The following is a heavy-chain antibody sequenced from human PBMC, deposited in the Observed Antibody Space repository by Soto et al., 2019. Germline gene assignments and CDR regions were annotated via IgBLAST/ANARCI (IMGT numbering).Heavy chain of an antibody. J-gene: IGHJ4*02. CDR1: GFSFSSYW. D-gene: IGHD6-25*01. CDR3: ARGSGFQAGVHGY. CDR2: INTDGTST. Sequence: EVQLVESGGGLVQPGGSLRLSCAASGFSFSSYWMHWVRQAPGRGLMWVSRINTDGTSTSYADSVKGRFTISRDNGKNTQYLQMNSLRAEDTAVYYCARGSGFQAGVHGYWGQGILIAVSS. V-gene: IGHV3-74*01.